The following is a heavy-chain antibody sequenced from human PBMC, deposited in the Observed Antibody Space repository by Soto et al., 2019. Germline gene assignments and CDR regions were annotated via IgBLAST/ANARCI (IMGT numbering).Heavy chain of an antibody. CDR1: VGSISRSSFY. V-gene: IGHV4-39*01. D-gene: IGHD2-2*01. J-gene: IGHJ5*02. CDR2: IYYSGST. Sequence: PSETLSLTCSVSVGSISRSSFYWCWIRHPPGKGLEWIGSIYYSGSTYYNPSLKSRVTVSINTSKNQFFLELSSVTAADTAVYFCARHSGPYASSWFDAWGPGTLVTVSS. CDR3: ARHSGPYASSWFDA.